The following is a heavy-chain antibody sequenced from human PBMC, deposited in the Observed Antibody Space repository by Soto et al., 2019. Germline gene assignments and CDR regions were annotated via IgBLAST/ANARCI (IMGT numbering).Heavy chain of an antibody. CDR3: ARGVGSGSYYNQYNWFDP. J-gene: IGHJ5*02. CDR2: INVYNENT. V-gene: IGHV1-18*01. Sequence: QVQLVQSGGEVKKPGASVKVSCKASGYTFTNYGISWVRQAPGKGLERMGWINVYNENTKYAQKVQGRVTMTTDTSTSTAYMELRSLRSDDTAVYYCARGVGSGSYYNQYNWFDPWGQGTLVTVSS. CDR1: GYTFTNYG. D-gene: IGHD3-10*01.